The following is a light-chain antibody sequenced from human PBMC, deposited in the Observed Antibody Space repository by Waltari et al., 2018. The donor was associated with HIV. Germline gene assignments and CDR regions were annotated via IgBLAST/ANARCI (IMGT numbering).Light chain of an antibody. V-gene: IGKV1-39*01. J-gene: IGKJ1*01. CDR2: AAS. CDR3: QQSHSTPWT. Sequence: EIKKTQSATSMSETVGDRINITCRASQSIRSYLNWYQQKSEKAPKLMIYAASSLQSGVPSRFSGSGSGAEYTLTIISLQPEDFATYYCQQSHSTPWTFGQGTKVEIK. CDR1: QSIRSY.